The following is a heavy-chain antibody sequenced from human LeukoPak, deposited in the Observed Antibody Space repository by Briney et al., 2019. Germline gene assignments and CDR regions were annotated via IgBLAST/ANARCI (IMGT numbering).Heavy chain of an antibody. CDR3: ARGTPTTRDFDY. CDR1: GLTFRTYA. V-gene: IGHV3-23*01. D-gene: IGHD4-11*01. J-gene: IGHJ4*02. CDR2: ISDSGGDT. Sequence: GGSLRLSCAASGLTFRTYAMSWVRQAPGKGLEWVSSISDSGGDTFYADSVKGRFTISRDNAKNSLFLQMNSLRAEDTAVYYCARGTPTTRDFDYWGQGTLVTVSS.